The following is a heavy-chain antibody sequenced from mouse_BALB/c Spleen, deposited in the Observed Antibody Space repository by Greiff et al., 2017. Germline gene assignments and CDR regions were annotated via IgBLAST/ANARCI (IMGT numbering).Heavy chain of an antibody. CDR1: GFNIKDTY. V-gene: IGHV14-3*02. D-gene: IGHD1-1*01. J-gene: IGHJ3*01. CDR3: ASYYGSSYGCAY. Sequence: VQLQQSGAELVKPGASVKLSCTASGFNIKDTYMHWVKQRPEQVLEWIGRIDPANGNTKYDPKFQGKATITADTSSNTAYLQLSSLTSEDTAVYYCASYYGSSYGCAYWGQGTLVTVSA. CDR2: IDPANGNT.